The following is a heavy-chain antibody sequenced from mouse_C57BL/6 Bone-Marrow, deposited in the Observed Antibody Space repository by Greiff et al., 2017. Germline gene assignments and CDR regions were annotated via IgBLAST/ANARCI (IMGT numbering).Heavy chain of an antibody. D-gene: IGHD1-1*01. V-gene: IGHV1-9*01. J-gene: IGHJ1*03. Sequence: VQLQESGAELMKPGASVKLSCKASGYTFTGYWIEWVKQRPGHGLEWIGEILPGSGSTNYNEKFKGKATFTVVTSSNTAYMQLSSLTTEDSAIYDCAREGPITTEVSTPCYVDVWGTGTTVTVSS. CDR2: ILPGSGST. CDR3: AREGPITTEVSTPCYVDV. CDR1: GYTFTGYW.